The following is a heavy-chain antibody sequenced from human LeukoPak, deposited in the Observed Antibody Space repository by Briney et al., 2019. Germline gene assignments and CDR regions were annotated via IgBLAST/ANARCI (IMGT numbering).Heavy chain of an antibody. D-gene: IGHD3-10*01. CDR3: ARGRFGSGHYYGMDV. J-gene: IGHJ6*02. CDR2: IYTSGST. Sequence: PSETLSLTCTVSGGSISSYYWSWIRQPAGKGLEWIGRIYTSGSTNYNPSLKSRVTISVDTSKNQFSLKLSSVTAADTAVYYCARGRFGSGHYYGMDVWGQGTTVTVSS. V-gene: IGHV4-4*07. CDR1: GGSISSYY.